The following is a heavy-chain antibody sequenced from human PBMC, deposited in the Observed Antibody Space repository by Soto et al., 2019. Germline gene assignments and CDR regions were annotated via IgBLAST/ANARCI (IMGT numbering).Heavy chain of an antibody. CDR3: ASMLSGYYDSSGYYKTDFFDY. CDR1: GGSISSGGYY. D-gene: IGHD3-22*01. Sequence: SETLSLTCTVSGGSISSGGYYWSWIRQHPGKGLEWIGYIYYSGSTYYNPSLKSRVTISVDTSKNQFSLKLSSVTAADTAVYYCASMLSGYYDSSGYYKTDFFDYWGQGTLVTVSS. V-gene: IGHV4-31*03. J-gene: IGHJ4*02. CDR2: IYYSGST.